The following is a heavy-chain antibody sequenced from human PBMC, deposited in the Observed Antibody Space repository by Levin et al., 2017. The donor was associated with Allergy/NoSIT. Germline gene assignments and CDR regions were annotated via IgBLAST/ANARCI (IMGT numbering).Heavy chain of an antibody. CDR2: ISWNSGSI. CDR1: XXXXXXYA. Sequence: TGGSLRLSCAASXXXXXXYAXXXXXXXXXKGLEWVSGISWNSGSIGYADSVKGRFTISRDNAKNSLYLQMNSLRTEDTALYYCARDNIGLPDAFDIWGQGTMVIVSS. J-gene: IGHJ3*02. CDR3: ARDNIGLPDAFDI. D-gene: IGHD3-10*01. V-gene: IGHV3-9*01.